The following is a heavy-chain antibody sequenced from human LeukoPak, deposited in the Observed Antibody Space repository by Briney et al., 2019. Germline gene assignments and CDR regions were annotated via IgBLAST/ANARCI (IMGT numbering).Heavy chain of an antibody. CDR1: GFTFSSYA. D-gene: IGHD6-6*01. CDR2: IYSGGST. V-gene: IGHV3-23*03. CDR3: ARDRLYSSSSEDY. Sequence: GGSLRLSCAASGFTFSSYAMSWVRQAPRKGLEWVSVIYSGGSTYYADSVKGRFTISRDNSKNTLYLQMNSLRAEDTAVYYCARDRLYSSSSEDYWGQGTLVTVSS. J-gene: IGHJ4*02.